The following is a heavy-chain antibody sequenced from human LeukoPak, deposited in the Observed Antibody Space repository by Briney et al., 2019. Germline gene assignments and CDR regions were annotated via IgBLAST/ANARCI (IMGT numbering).Heavy chain of an antibody. J-gene: IGHJ4*02. CDR3: ARDDNWNDKPFDH. CDR1: GFTFSHYT. Sequence: PGGSLRLSCAASGFTFSHYTMNWVSQVPGKVLEWVSSISTSSSFIHYADSVKGRFTISRDNANNSLYLQMSSLRAEDTALYYCARDDNWNDKPFDHWGQGALVTVSS. D-gene: IGHD1-20*01. CDR2: ISTSSSFI. V-gene: IGHV3-21*01.